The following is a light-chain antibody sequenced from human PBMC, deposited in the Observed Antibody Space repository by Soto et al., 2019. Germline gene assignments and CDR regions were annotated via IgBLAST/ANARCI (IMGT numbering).Light chain of an antibody. J-gene: IGKJ1*01. CDR1: QTISSG. CDR2: DAY. Sequence: DIQMTQSPSTLSGSVGDRVTITCRASQTISSGLAWYQQKPGKEPKIRIYDAYSLESGVPSRLSGSGSGTEFTLTISSMKPEEFATYDCQQYNSYWTFGQGTK. V-gene: IGKV1-5*01. CDR3: QQYNSYWT.